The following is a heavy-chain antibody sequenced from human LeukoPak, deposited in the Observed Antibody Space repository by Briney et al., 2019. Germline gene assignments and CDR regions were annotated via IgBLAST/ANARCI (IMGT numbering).Heavy chain of an antibody. CDR3: AREVAGTGFDI. J-gene: IGHJ3*02. CDR1: GGTFSSYA. V-gene: IGHV1-8*03. Sequence: ASVKVSCKASGGTFSSYAINWVRQATGQGLEWMGWMNPNSGNTGYAQKFQGRVTITRNTSISTAYMELSSLRSEDTAVYYCAREVAGTGFDIWGQGTMVTVSS. D-gene: IGHD6-19*01. CDR2: MNPNSGNT.